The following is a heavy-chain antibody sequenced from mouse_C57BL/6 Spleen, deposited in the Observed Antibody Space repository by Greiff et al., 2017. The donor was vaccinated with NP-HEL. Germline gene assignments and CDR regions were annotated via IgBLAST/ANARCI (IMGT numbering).Heavy chain of an antibody. CDR3: ADHYYGSSYAFAY. CDR1: GYTFTSYW. J-gene: IGHJ3*01. V-gene: IGHV1-64*01. Sequence: VQLQQPGAELVKPGASVKLSCKASGYTFTSYWMHWVKQRPGQGLEWIGMIHPNSGSTNYNEKFKSKATLTVDKSSSTAYMQLSSLTSEDSAVYYCADHYYGSSYAFAYWGQGTLVTVSA. CDR2: IHPNSGST. D-gene: IGHD1-1*01.